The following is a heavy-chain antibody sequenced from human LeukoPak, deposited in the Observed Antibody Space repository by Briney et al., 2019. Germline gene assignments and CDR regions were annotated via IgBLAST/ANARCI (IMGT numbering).Heavy chain of an antibody. CDR2: MSGSGDST. CDR3: ARGNDSGTYYGDAFDI. Sequence: GGSLRLSCAASGFTFSSYGMSWVRQAPGKELEWVSFMSGSGDSTYYADSLKGRFTLSRDNSKNTLYLQMHSLRADNTAVYHCARGNDSGTYYGDAFDIWGQGTMVTVSS. D-gene: IGHD1-26*01. CDR1: GFTFSSYG. V-gene: IGHV3-23*01. J-gene: IGHJ3*02.